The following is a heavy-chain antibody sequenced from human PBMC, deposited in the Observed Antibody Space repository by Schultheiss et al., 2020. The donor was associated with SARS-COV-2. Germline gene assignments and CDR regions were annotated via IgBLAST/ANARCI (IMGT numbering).Heavy chain of an antibody. CDR1: GGSISSYY. CDR3: ARTYDSSGYYYLGYFQH. J-gene: IGHJ1*01. D-gene: IGHD3-22*01. V-gene: IGHV4-34*01. CDR2: VNHSENT. Sequence: SETLSLTCTVSGGSISSYYWTWIRQPPGEGLQWIGEVNHSENTNYNPSLKSRVTMSVDTSKNQFSLKLSSVTAADTAVYYCARTYDSSGYYYLGYFQHWGQGTLVTVSS.